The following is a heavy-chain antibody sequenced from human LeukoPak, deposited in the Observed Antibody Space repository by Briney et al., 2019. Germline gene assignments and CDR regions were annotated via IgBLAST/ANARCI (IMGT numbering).Heavy chain of an antibody. Sequence: PGGSLRLSCAASGFTFSSYEMNWVRQAPGKGLEWVSYIGSSGSTIYYADSVKGRFTISRDNAKNSLYLQMNSLRAEDTAVYYCARGSPNRGLYDSSGHRDYWGQGTLVTVSS. J-gene: IGHJ4*02. V-gene: IGHV3-48*03. CDR1: GFTFSSYE. CDR3: ARGSPNRGLYDSSGHRDY. CDR2: IGSSGSTI. D-gene: IGHD3-22*01.